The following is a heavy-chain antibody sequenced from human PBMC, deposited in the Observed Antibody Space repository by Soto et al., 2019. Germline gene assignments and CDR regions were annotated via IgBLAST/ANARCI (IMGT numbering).Heavy chain of an antibody. J-gene: IGHJ3*02. D-gene: IGHD2-15*01. Sequence: ESGGGLVQPGGSLRLSCAASGFTFSSYAMTWVRQTPGQGLRWVSTVTAGGDNTYHADSVKGRFTISSDTSKNTLYLQMNSLRVEDTAIYHCARLYSRAYDIWGQGKMVTVSS. CDR3: ARLYSRAYDI. V-gene: IGHV3-23*01. CDR2: VTAGGDNT. CDR1: GFTFSSYA.